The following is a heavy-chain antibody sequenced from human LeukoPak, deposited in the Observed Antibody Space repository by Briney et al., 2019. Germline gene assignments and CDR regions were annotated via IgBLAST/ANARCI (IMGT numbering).Heavy chain of an antibody. CDR3: ARDPVQGSGTSCYARCYYYYMDV. J-gene: IGHJ6*03. V-gene: IGHV3-20*04. Sequence: GGSLRLSCAASGFTFDDYGMSWVRQAPGKGLEWVSGINWNGGSTGYADSVKGRFTTSRDNAKNSLYLRAEDTALYYCARDPVQGSGTSCYARCYYYYMDVWGKGTTVTVSS. CDR1: GFTFDDYG. CDR2: INWNGGST. D-gene: IGHD2-2*01.